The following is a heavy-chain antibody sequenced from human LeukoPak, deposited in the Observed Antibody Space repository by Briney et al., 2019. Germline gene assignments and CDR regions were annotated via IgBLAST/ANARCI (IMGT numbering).Heavy chain of an antibody. CDR3: ARRGKQARAAFDI. V-gene: IGHV4-39*01. D-gene: IGHD3-16*01. J-gene: IGHJ3*02. CDR1: GGSISSSSYY. CDR2: IYYSGST. Sequence: SETLSLTCTVSGGSISSSSYYWGWIRQPPGKGLEWIGSIYYSGSTYYNPSLKSRVTISVDTSKNQFSLKLSSVTAADTAVYYCARRGKQARAAFDIWGQGTMVTVSS.